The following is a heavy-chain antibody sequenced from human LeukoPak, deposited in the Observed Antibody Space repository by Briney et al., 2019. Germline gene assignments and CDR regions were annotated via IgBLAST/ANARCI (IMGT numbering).Heavy chain of an antibody. J-gene: IGHJ3*02. CDR3: ARHPGAFDI. CDR2: ISWNSGSI. V-gene: IGHV3-9*01. CDR1: GFTFDDYA. Sequence: PGGSLRLSCAASGFTFDDYAMHWVRQAPGKGLEWVSGISWNSGSIGYADSVKGRFTISRDNAKNSLYLQMNSLRAEDTAVYYCARHPGAFDIWGQGTMVTVSS.